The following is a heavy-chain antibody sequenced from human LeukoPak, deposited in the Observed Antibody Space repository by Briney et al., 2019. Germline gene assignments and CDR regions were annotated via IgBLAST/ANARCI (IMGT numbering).Heavy chain of an antibody. V-gene: IGHV5-51*01. J-gene: IGHJ2*01. CDR1: GSIFPNYW. CDR2: IHPGDSDT. Sequence: KSGESLRISCEASGSIFPNYWIGWARQVPGKGLDWMGLIHPGDSDTRYSPSFQGQVTISVDKSITTAYLQWSSLQASDTAIYFCARVVVVTSTHWYFDLWGRGSLVTVFS. CDR3: ARVVVVTSTHWYFDL. D-gene: IGHD2-21*02.